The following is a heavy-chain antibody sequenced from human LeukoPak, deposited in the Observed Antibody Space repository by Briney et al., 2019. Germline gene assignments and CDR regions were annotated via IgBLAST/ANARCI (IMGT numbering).Heavy chain of an antibody. CDR3: AREVPLDWFDP. V-gene: IGHV4-59*12. CDR2: IYYSGNT. Sequence: PSETLSLTCTVSGGSISNYYWSWIRQPPGKGLEWIGYIYYSGNTNYNPSLKSRVTISVDTSKNQFSLKLNSVTPEDTAVYYCAREVPLDWFDPWGQGTLVTVSS. J-gene: IGHJ5*02. CDR1: GGSISNYY.